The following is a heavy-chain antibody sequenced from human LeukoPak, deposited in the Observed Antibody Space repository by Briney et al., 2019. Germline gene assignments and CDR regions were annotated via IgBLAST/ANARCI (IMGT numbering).Heavy chain of an antibody. CDR3: ARTLGWASSRYPFDG. Sequence: SETLSLTCTVSGGSISSSNYYWGWIRQPPGKGLEWIGSMYYSGNTDYNPSLKSRVTVSVDTSKNQFSLKVNSVTAADTAVYYCARTLGWASSRYPFDGWGQGTLVTVSP. D-gene: IGHD3-16*02. CDR1: GGSISSSNYY. V-gene: IGHV4-39*01. CDR2: MYYSGNT. J-gene: IGHJ4*02.